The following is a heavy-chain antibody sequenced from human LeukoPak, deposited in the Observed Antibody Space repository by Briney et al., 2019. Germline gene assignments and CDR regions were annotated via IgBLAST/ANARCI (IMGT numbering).Heavy chain of an antibody. CDR2: IYYTGDT. J-gene: IGHJ4*02. V-gene: IGHV4-59*08. CDR3: TRHPRIIAGNPYFDY. D-gene: IGHD6-13*01. Sequence: SETLSLTCAVSGGSFSGYYWSWIRQPPGKGLEWIGYIYYTGDTKFNPSLKSRVTISLDTSKNQFSLKLTSVTAADTAVYYCTRHPRIIAGNPYFDYWGQGTVVTVSS. CDR1: GGSFSGYY.